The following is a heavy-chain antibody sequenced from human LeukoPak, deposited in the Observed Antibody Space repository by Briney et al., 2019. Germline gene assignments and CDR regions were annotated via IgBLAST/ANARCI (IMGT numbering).Heavy chain of an antibody. CDR1: GFTFSNAW. CDR2: IKSKTDGGTT. Sequence: GGSLRLSCAASGFTFSNAWMSWVRQAPGKGLEWVGRIKSKTDGGTTDYAAPVKGRFTISRDDSKNTLCLQMNSLKTEDTAVYYCTTNVLRYFDWLGIDYWGQGTLVTVSS. J-gene: IGHJ4*02. D-gene: IGHD3-9*01. V-gene: IGHV3-15*01. CDR3: TTNVLRYFDWLGIDY.